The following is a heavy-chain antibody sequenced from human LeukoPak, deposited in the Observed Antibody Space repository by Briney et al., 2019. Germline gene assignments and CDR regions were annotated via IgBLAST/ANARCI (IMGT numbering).Heavy chain of an antibody. D-gene: IGHD2-15*01. J-gene: IGHJ4*02. CDR3: ARASVGYCSGGSCYPGVY. CDR1: GYTFTGYY. CDR2: INPNSGGT. V-gene: IGHV1-2*02. Sequence: ASVKVSCKASGYTFTGYYKHWVRQAPGQGLEWMGWINPNSGGTNYAQKFQGRVTMTRDTSISTAYMELSRLRSDDTAVYYCARASVGYCSGGSCYPGVYWGQGTLVTVSS.